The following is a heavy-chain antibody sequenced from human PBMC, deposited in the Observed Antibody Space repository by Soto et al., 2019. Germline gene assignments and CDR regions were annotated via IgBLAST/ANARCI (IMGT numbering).Heavy chain of an antibody. Sequence: PSETLSLTCTVSGGSISSYYWSWIRQPPGKGLEWIGYIYYSGSTHYNPSLKSRVTISVDTSKNQFSLKLSSVTAADTAVYYCARSPYSSGHLWGQGTLVTVSS. CDR2: IYYSGST. CDR1: GGSISSYY. D-gene: IGHD6-19*01. V-gene: IGHV4-59*01. CDR3: ARSPYSSGHL. J-gene: IGHJ5*02.